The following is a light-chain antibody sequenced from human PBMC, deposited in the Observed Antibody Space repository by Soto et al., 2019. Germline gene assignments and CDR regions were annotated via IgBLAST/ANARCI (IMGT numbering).Light chain of an antibody. CDR1: QGIRND. V-gene: IGKV1-17*01. J-gene: IGKJ1*01. CDR3: LQHNSYPWT. CDR2: AAS. Sequence: DIQMTQSPSSLSASVGDRVTITCRASQGIRNDLSWYQQKPGKAPKRLIYAASSLQSGVPSRFSGGGSGTEFTLTITSLQPEDFATYYCLQHNSYPWTFGQGTTVEIK.